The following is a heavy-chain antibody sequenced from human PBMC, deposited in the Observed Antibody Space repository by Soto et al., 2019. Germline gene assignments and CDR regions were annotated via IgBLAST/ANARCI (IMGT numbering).Heavy chain of an antibody. D-gene: IGHD3-10*01. CDR2: ISSSSSTI. J-gene: IGHJ6*02. Sequence: GVLNLSCAASGFTFSSYSMNWVRQAPGKGLEWVSYISSSSSTIYYADSVKGRFTISRDNAKNSLYLQMNSLRDEDTAVYYCARDYGYYYYYGMDVWGQGTTVTVSS. CDR3: ARDYGYYYYYGMDV. CDR1: GFTFSSYS. V-gene: IGHV3-48*02.